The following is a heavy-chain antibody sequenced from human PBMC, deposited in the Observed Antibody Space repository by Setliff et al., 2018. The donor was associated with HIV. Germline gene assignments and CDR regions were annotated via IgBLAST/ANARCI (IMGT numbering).Heavy chain of an antibody. CDR1: GFRVTDTY. CDR3: ARAHDNHDSSGYSHDS. V-gene: IGHV3-74*01. Sequence: PGGSLRLSCEASGFRVTDTYMAWVRQAPGKGLVWVSRIPGDGSIITYADAVQGRFTISRDNAKNMLFLQMNSLRAEDTAVYYCARAHDNHDSSGYSHDSWGQGSLVTVSS. CDR2: IPGDGSII. D-gene: IGHD3-22*01. J-gene: IGHJ4*02.